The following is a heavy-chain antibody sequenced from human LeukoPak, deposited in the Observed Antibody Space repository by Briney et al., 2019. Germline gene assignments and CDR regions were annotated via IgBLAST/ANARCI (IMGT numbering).Heavy chain of an antibody. V-gene: IGHV1-8*01. Sequence: ASVKVSCKASGYTSTSYDINWVRQATGQGLEWMGWMNPNSGNTGYAQKFQGRVTMTRNTSISTAYMELSSLRSEDTAVYYCARGKDYDSSGYYYDAFDIWGQGTMVTVSS. CDR1: GYTSTSYD. J-gene: IGHJ3*02. D-gene: IGHD3-22*01. CDR2: MNPNSGNT. CDR3: ARGKDYDSSGYYYDAFDI.